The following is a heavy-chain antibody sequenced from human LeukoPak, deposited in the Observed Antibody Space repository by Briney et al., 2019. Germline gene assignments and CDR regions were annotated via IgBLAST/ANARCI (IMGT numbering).Heavy chain of an antibody. J-gene: IGHJ3*02. CDR3: ARGDPHDYVWGSYRWDAFDI. CDR2: IYYSGST. D-gene: IGHD3-16*02. Sequence: SETLSLTCTGSGGSISSYYWSWIRQPPGKGLEWIGYIYYSGSTNYNPSLKSRVTISVDTSKNQFSLKLSSVTAADTAVYYCARGDPHDYVWGSYRWDAFDIWGQGTMVTVSS. CDR1: GGSISSYY. V-gene: IGHV4-59*01.